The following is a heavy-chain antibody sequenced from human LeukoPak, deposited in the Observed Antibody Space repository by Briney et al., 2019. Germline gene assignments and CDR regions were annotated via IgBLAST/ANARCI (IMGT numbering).Heavy chain of an antibody. J-gene: IGHJ2*01. CDR3: ARVRAAAGSTDRWYFDL. CDR2: IYPGDSDT. Sequence: GESLKISCKGSGYSFTSYWIGWVRQMPGKGLEWMGIIYPGDSDTRYSPSFQGQVTISADKSISTAYLQWSSLKASDTAMYYCARVRAAAGSTDRWYFDLWGRGTPVTVSS. D-gene: IGHD6-13*01. V-gene: IGHV5-51*01. CDR1: GYSFTSYW.